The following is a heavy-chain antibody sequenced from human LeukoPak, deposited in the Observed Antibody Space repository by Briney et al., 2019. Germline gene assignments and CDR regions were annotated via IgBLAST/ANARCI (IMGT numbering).Heavy chain of an antibody. J-gene: IGHJ4*02. D-gene: IGHD2-2*01. Sequence: GGSLRLSCAASGFTFSSYAMSWVRRAPGKGLERVSAISGSGGSTYYADSVKGRFTISRDNSKNTLYLQMNSLRAEDTAVYYCAKDAPVNIVVVPAANSWGQGTLVTVSS. V-gene: IGHV3-23*01. CDR2: ISGSGGST. CDR1: GFTFSSYA. CDR3: AKDAPVNIVVVPAANS.